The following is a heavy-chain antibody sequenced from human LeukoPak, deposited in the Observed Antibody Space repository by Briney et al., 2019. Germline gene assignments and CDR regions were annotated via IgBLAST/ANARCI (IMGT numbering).Heavy chain of an antibody. Sequence: GGSLRLSCAASGFTFSSYAMHWVRQAPGKGLEWVAVISYDGSNKYYADSVKGRFTISRDNSKNTLYLQMNSLRAEDTAAYYCARDMESSWGQGTLVTVSS. CDR2: ISYDGSNK. J-gene: IGHJ5*02. D-gene: IGHD3-3*01. V-gene: IGHV3-30*04. CDR1: GFTFSSYA. CDR3: ARDMESS.